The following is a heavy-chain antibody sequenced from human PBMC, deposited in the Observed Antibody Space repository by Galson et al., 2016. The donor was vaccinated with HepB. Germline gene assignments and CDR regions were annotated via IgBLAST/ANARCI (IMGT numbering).Heavy chain of an antibody. CDR3: AKDMVVAASYHYYYYDMDV. D-gene: IGHD2-15*01. Sequence: SLRLSCAASGFTFSNYGIHWVRQAPGKGLEWVAAISFDGSNPSYGDFVKGRFIISRDNSKNTLFLQMNSLRAEDTAVYYCAKDMVVAASYHYYYYDMDVWGQGTTVTVSS. CDR1: GFTFSNYG. CDR2: ISFDGSNP. J-gene: IGHJ6*02. V-gene: IGHV3-30*18.